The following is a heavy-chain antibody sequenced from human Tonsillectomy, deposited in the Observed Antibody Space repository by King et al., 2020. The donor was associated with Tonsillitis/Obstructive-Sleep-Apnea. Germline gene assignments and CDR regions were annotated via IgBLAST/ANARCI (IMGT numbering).Heavy chain of an antibody. J-gene: IGHJ4*02. Sequence: VQLQQWGAGLLKPSETLSLTCAVYGGSFSGYYWSWIRQPPGKGLEWIGEINHSGSTNYNPSLKSRVTISVDTSKNQFSLKLSSVTAADTAVYYCARGRIAVAVYFYYWGQGTLVTVSS. CDR2: INHSGST. D-gene: IGHD6-19*01. CDR3: ARGRIAVAVYFYY. V-gene: IGHV4-34*01. CDR1: GGSFSGYY.